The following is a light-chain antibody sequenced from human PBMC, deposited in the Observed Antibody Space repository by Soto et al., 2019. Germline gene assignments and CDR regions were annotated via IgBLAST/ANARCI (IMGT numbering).Light chain of an antibody. CDR1: QSISTW. CDR3: RHYNSYSET. Sequence: DIQMTQSPPTLSASVGDRVTITCRASQSISTWLAWYQQKPGKAPKLLIYKASSLESGVPSRFSGSGSGTEFTLTFSSLQPDDFATYYCRHYNSYSETFGQGTKVEIK. J-gene: IGKJ1*01. CDR2: KAS. V-gene: IGKV1-5*03.